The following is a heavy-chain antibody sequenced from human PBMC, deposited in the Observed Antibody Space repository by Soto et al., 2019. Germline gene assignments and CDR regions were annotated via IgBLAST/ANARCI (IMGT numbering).Heavy chain of an antibody. V-gene: IGHV4-59*01. CDR1: GGSISSYY. D-gene: IGHD3-16*01. CDR2: IYYSGST. J-gene: IGHJ6*02. CDR3: ARAKGGLYGMDV. Sequence: QVQLQESGPGLVKPSETLSLTCTVSGGSISSYYWSWIRQPPGKGLEWIGYIYYSGSTNYNPSLTRRXXIXVXXYKTQFSLKLSSVTAADTAVYYCARAKGGLYGMDVWGQGTTVPVSS.